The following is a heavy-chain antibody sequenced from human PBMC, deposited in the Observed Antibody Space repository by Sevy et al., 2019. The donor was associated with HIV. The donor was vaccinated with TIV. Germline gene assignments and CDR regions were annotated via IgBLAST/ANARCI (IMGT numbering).Heavy chain of an antibody. D-gene: IGHD2-15*01. J-gene: IGHJ4*02. CDR1: GFDIRSNY. CDR3: ASEYCSRGSCFFDY. CDR2: IYAGGTA. V-gene: IGHV3-53*01. Sequence: PGGSLRLSCVVSGFDIRSNYMSWVRQAPGKGLEWVSHIYAGGTAYYADSVKGRFTFSRDDSKNTVSLQMRSLRVEDSAVYYCASEYCSRGSCFFDYWGQGIQVTVSS.